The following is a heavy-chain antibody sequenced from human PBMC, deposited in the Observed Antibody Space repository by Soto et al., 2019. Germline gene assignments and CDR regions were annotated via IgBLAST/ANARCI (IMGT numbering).Heavy chain of an antibody. Sequence: PSETLSLTCTVPGGSISSGGYYWSWIRQPPGKGLEWIGYIYYSGSTYYNPSLKSRVTISVDTSKNQFSLKLSSVTAADTAMYYCARHTRANNLYYGMDVWGQGTTVTVSS. CDR3: ARHTRANNLYYGMDV. D-gene: IGHD1-1*01. V-gene: IGHV4-39*01. CDR1: GGSISSGGYY. CDR2: IYYSGST. J-gene: IGHJ6*02.